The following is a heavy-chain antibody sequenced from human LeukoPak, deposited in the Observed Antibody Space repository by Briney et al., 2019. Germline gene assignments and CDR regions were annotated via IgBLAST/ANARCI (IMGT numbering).Heavy chain of an antibody. CDR2: ISYDGSNK. CDR1: GFTFSSYG. V-gene: IGHV3-30*03. CDR3: ATGGSIAAPIDY. D-gene: IGHD6-6*01. J-gene: IGHJ4*02. Sequence: GGSLRLSCAAPGFTFSSYGMHWVRQAPGKGLEWVAVISYDGSNKYYADSVKGQFTISRDNSKNTLYLQMNSLRAEDTAVYYCATGGSIAAPIDYWGQGTLVTVSS.